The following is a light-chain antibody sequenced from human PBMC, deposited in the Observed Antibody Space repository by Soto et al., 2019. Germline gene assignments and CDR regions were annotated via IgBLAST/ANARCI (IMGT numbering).Light chain of an antibody. CDR1: QSISANY. Sequence: EIVLTQSPGTVSLSPGDRATLSCKASQSISANYLAWYQQKPGQAPRVLIYGVSIRATGIPDAGSGSGPDFTLTISRLEPEDFEVYYCHQYGVLPKTFGQGTKVDIK. CDR2: GVS. CDR3: HQYGVLPKT. J-gene: IGKJ1*01. V-gene: IGKV3-20*01.